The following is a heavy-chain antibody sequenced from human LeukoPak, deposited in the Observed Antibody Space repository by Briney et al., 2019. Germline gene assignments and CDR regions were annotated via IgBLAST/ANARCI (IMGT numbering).Heavy chain of an antibody. J-gene: IGHJ4*02. D-gene: IGHD1-1*01. CDR1: GDSVKTYY. Sequence: SETLSLTCSVSGDSVKTYYWNWIRQPPGRGLEWIGFMYFSGNTNYSPSLKSRVTMSIDTSKNQFSLKLTSVTAADTAVYYCARPSGGTPFKRFDYWGQGTLVTVSS. CDR3: ARPSGGTPFKRFDY. CDR2: MYFSGNT. V-gene: IGHV4-59*02.